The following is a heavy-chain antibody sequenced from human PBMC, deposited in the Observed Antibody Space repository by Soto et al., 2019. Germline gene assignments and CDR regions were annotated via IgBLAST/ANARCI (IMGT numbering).Heavy chain of an antibody. CDR3: ARRIKDHIAAAGADYYYYGMDV. Sequence: GGSLRLSCAASGFTFSSYSMNWVRQAPGKGLEWVSSISSSSSYIYYADSVKGRFTISRDNAKNSLYLQMNSLRAEDTAVYYCARRIKDHIAAAGADYYYYGMDVWGQGTTVTVSS. CDR2: ISSSSSYI. CDR1: GFTFSSYS. V-gene: IGHV3-21*01. D-gene: IGHD6-13*01. J-gene: IGHJ6*02.